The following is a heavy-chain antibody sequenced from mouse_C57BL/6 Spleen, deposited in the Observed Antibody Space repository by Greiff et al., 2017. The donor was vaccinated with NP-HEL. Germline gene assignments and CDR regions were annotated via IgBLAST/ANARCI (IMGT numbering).Heavy chain of an antibody. Sequence: QVQLQQSGPELVKPGDSVKISCKASGYSFTGYFMNWVMQSHGKGLEWIGRIYPGDGDTNYNGKFKGKATLTADKSSSTAYMQLSSLTSEDSAVYFCARYNYYGSSLWYFDVWGTGTTVTVSS. CDR2: IYPGDGDT. D-gene: IGHD1-1*01. CDR1: GYSFTGYF. CDR3: ARYNYYGSSLWYFDV. J-gene: IGHJ1*03. V-gene: IGHV1-82*01.